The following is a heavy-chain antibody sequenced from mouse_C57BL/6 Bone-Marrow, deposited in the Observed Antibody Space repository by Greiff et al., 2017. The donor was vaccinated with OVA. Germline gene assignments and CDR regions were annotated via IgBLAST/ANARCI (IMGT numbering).Heavy chain of an antibody. J-gene: IGHJ4*01. CDR1: GFTFSDYG. CDR2: ISSGSSTI. V-gene: IGHV5-17*01. Sequence: EVNVVESGGGLVKPGWSLKLSCAASGFTFSDYGMHWVRQAPEKGLEWVAYISSGSSTIYYADTVKGRFTISRDNAKNTLCLQMTSLRCEDTAMYDCARRLMAMDYWGQGTSVTVSS. D-gene: IGHD2-3*01. CDR3: ARRLMAMDY.